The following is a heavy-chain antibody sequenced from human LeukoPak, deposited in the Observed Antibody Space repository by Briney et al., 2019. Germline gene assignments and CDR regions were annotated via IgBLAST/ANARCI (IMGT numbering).Heavy chain of an antibody. V-gene: IGHV4-39*01. CDR1: GXXIXSXSXX. CDR2: IYYSGST. Sequence: SXXXSXXCTXXGXXIXSXSXXWXWIRQPPGKXLXWIGXIYYSGSTYYNPSLKSRVTISVDTSKNQFSLKLSSVTVADTAVYYCARHLGYCSGGSCYWYFDLWGRGTLVTVSS. J-gene: IGHJ2*01. D-gene: IGHD2-15*01. CDR3: ARHLGYCSGGSCYWYFDL.